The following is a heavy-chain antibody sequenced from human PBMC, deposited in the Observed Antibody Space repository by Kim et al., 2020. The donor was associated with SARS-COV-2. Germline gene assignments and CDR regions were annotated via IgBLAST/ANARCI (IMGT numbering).Heavy chain of an antibody. CDR3: ARLYDSGKFDP. CDR2: IYYTGAP. D-gene: IGHD3-22*01. J-gene: IGHJ5*02. Sequence: SETLSLTCTVSGVSISNSLYHWAWLRQPPGKGPEWIATIYYTGAPYYNPSHTSRVFISADTSNNQFSVKLTSVTATDTAVYYCARLYDSGKFDPWGQGTLVTVSS. CDR1: GVSISNSLYH. V-gene: IGHV4-39*01.